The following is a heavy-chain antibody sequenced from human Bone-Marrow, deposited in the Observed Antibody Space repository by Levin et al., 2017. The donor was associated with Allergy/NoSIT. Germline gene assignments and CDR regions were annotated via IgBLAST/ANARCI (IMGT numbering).Heavy chain of an antibody. D-gene: IGHD3-10*01. CDR3: AYKGKGHLGHKLFDY. Sequence: SGPTLVKPTETLTLTCTFSGFSLSTSGLGVGWIRQPPGKGLEWLALIYWDNDKRYNTTLKNRLTINKDSSKNQVVLTMTNMDPVDTGTYYCAYKGKGHLGHKLFDYWGQGTLVSVSS. V-gene: IGHV2-5*02. CDR2: IYWDNDK. CDR1: GFSLSTSGLG. J-gene: IGHJ4*02.